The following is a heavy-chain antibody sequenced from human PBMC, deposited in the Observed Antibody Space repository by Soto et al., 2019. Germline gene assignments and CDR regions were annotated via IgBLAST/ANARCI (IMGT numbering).Heavy chain of an antibody. CDR2: ISSSSSYI. CDR1: GFTFSSYS. Sequence: GGSLRLSCAASGFTFSSYSMNWVRQAPGKGLEWVSSISSSSSYIYYADSVKGRFTISRDNAKNSLYLQMNSLRAEDTAVCYCAREGDCSSTSCYDDAFDIWGQGTMVTVSS. J-gene: IGHJ3*02. V-gene: IGHV3-21*01. D-gene: IGHD2-2*01. CDR3: AREGDCSSTSCYDDAFDI.